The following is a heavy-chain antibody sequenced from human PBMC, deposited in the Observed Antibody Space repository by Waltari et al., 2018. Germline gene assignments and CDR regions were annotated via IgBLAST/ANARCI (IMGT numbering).Heavy chain of an antibody. CDR1: GFTFSSFW. CDR2: ISTDASDT. J-gene: IGHJ6*02. CDR3: ARVSRRTYRSPVPGRHYYYGMDV. D-gene: IGHD1-1*01. Sequence: EEQLVESGVGLVQPGDSLRPSCAASGFTFSSFWTNWVRQAPGKGPLWVSRISTDASDTTYADSVKGRFTISRDNARNTLYLQMNRLRAEDTAVYFCARVSRRTYRSPVPGRHYYYGMDVWGQGTTVTVSS. V-gene: IGHV3-74*03.